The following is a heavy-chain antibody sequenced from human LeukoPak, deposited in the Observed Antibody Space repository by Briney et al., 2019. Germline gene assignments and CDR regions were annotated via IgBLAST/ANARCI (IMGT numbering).Heavy chain of an antibody. CDR3: ARDMQLST. J-gene: IGHJ3*01. Sequence: PGGSLRLSCVPSGFTFTGSAMSWVRQAPGGGLEWVSLISYSGANSYYTDSVRGRFTISRDNSKDTLFLQMNSQRAEDTAIYYCARDMQLSTWGLGTMVTVSS. CDR1: GFTFTGSA. D-gene: IGHD3-16*02. CDR2: ISYSGANS. V-gene: IGHV3-23*01.